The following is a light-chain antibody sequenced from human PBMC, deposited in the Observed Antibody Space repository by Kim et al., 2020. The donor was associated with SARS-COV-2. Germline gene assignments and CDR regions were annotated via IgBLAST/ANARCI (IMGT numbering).Light chain of an antibody. CDR3: QVWDSSSDHWV. CDR1: NIGSKS. V-gene: IGLV3-21*04. CDR2: YDS. J-gene: IGLJ3*02. Sequence: APGKTGRITCGGNNIGSKSVHWYQQKPGQAPVLVIYYDSDRPSGIPERFSGSNSGNTATLTISRVEARDEADYYCQVWDSSSDHWVFGGGTKLTVL.